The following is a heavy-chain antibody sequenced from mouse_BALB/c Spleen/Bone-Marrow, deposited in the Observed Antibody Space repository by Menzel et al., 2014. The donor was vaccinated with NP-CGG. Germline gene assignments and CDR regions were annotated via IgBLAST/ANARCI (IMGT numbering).Heavy chain of an antibody. CDR1: GYAFTNYL. D-gene: IGHD1-1*01. Sequence: VQLQQSGAELVRPGTSVKVSCKASGYAFTNYLIEWVKQRPGQGLEWIGVINPGSGGTNYNEKFKGKATLTADKSSSTAYMQLSSLTSDDSAVYFCARSGYYGSSCYFDYWGQGTTLTVSS. J-gene: IGHJ2*01. CDR3: ARSGYYGSSCYFDY. V-gene: IGHV1-54*01. CDR2: INPGSGGT.